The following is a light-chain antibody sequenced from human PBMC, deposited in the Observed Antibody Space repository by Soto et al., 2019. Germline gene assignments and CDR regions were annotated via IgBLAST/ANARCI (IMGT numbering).Light chain of an antibody. V-gene: IGKV1-39*01. CDR2: ATS. J-gene: IGKJ5*01. CDR3: QQSYSTPLSIT. CDR1: QTISSY. Sequence: DIQMTQSPSSLSASVGDRVTITCRASQTISSYLNWYQHKTGKVPKLLIYATSSLQSGVPSRFSGSGSGTDFTLTISSLQPEDFATYYCQQSYSTPLSITFGQGTRLEIK.